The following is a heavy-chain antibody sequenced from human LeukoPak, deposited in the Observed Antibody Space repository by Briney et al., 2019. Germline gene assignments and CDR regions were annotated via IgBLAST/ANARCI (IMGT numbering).Heavy chain of an antibody. J-gene: IGHJ1*01. Sequence: GSLRLSCAASGFTFSSYSMNWVRQPPGKGLEWIGEINYTGSTNYNPSLKSRISMSVDTSKNQSSVNLNSVTAADAAFYYCARRRIPATITGSRLSSRFDSWGQGTLVTVSS. V-gene: IGHV4-34*01. D-gene: IGHD5-12*01. CDR3: ARRRIPATITGSRLSSRFDS. CDR1: GFTFSSYS. CDR2: INYTGST.